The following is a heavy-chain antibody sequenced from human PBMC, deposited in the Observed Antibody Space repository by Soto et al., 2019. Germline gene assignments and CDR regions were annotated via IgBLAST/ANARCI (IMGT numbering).Heavy chain of an antibody. D-gene: IGHD4-17*01. J-gene: IGHJ3*02. CDR3: ARDLAVTILSPDAFDI. CDR2: INPNSGGT. CDR1: GYTFTGYY. Sequence: ASVKVSCKASGYTFTGYYMHWVRQAPGQGLEWMGWINPNSGGTNYAQKFQGRVTMTRDTSISTAYMELSRLRSDDTAVYYCARDLAVTILSPDAFDIWGQGTMVTVSS. V-gene: IGHV1-2*02.